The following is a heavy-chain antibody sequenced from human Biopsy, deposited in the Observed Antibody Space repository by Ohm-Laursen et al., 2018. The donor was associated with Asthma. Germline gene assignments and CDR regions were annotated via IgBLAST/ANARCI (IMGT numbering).Heavy chain of an antibody. V-gene: IGHV1-69*01. CDR1: GGTFNTYV. CDR2: INSVFGTT. Sequence: GSSVKVSCKSLGGTFNTYVIGWVRQAPGQGIEWMGGINSVFGTTTYPQKIQDRVTITADDSTSTVYMELSSLRSEDTAVYYCARKAGPCISRTCYSLDFWGQGTLVTVSS. D-gene: IGHD2-2*01. CDR3: ARKAGPCISRTCYSLDF. J-gene: IGHJ4*02.